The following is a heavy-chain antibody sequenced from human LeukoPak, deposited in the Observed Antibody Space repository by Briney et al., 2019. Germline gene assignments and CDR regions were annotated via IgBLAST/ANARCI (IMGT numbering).Heavy chain of an antibody. V-gene: IGHV4-39*01. Sequence: SETLSLACTVSGDSISSSSYHWGWIRQPPGKGLEWIGSISYSGNTYYNPSLMSRVTISVDTSKNQFSLKLSSVTAADTAVYYCARHVISAYWYFDLWGRATLVTVSS. D-gene: IGHD2/OR15-2a*01. CDR2: ISYSGNT. CDR3: ARHVISAYWYFDL. CDR1: GDSISSSSYH. J-gene: IGHJ2*01.